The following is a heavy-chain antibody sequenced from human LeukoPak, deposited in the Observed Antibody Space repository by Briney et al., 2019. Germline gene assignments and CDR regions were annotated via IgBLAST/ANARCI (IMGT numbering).Heavy chain of an antibody. CDR1: GGSFSGYY. J-gene: IGHJ4*02. CDR3: ARGSDYSNYGYFDY. Sequence: SETLSLTCAVYGGSFSGYYWSWIRQPPGKGLEWIGEINHSGSTNYNPSLKSRVTISVDTSKNQFSLKLSSVTAADTAVYYCARGSDYSNYGYFDYWGQGTLVTVSS. V-gene: IGHV4-34*01. CDR2: INHSGST. D-gene: IGHD4-11*01.